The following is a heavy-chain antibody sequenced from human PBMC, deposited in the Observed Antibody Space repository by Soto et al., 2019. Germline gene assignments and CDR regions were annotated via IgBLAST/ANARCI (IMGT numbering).Heavy chain of an antibody. CDR1: GLTFNTYA. D-gene: IGHD6-19*01. J-gene: IGHJ1*01. CDR3: ASGRRYWSESSCCYVDYFQH. CDR2: ISNDGSNK. Sequence: QVQLVESGGGVGQPGTSLRLSCAASGLTFNTYAMNWIRMAPGKGLERVAVISNDGSNKYYADSVKGRFTISRDNSKNTVFLQMERLRGEDTGVCYWASGRRYWSESSCCYVDYFQHWGQGALVIVSS. V-gene: IGHV3-30*03.